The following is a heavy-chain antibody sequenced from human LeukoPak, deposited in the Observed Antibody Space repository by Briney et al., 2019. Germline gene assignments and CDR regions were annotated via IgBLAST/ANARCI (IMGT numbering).Heavy chain of an antibody. V-gene: IGHV3-48*01. D-gene: IGHD3-10*01. CDR1: GFTFSSYS. J-gene: IGHJ6*02. Sequence: GGSLRLSCAASGFTFSSYSMNWVRQAPGKGLEWVSYISSSSSTIYYADSVKGRFTISRDNAKNSLYLQMNSLRAEDTAVYYCARDGRKITMVRGVIEYGMDVWGPGTPVTVSS. CDR2: ISSSSSTI. CDR3: ARDGRKITMVRGVIEYGMDV.